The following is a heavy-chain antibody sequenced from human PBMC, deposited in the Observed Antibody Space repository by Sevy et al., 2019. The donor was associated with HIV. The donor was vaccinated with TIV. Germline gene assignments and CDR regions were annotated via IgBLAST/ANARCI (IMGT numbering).Heavy chain of an antibody. CDR2: ITGSGGHT. CDR3: AKVGGYGGNFEHFQH. Sequence: GGSLRLSCAASGFTFNSYAMSWVRQAPGKGLERVSSITGSGGHTYFADSVKGRFTISRDNSKNTLYLQMNNRRAQDTALNYWAKVGGYGGNFEHFQHWGQGTLVTVSS. J-gene: IGHJ1*01. V-gene: IGHV3-23*01. CDR1: GFTFNSYA. D-gene: IGHD1-26*01.